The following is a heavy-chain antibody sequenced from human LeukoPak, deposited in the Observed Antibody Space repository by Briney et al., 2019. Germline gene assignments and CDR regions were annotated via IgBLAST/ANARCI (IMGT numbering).Heavy chain of an antibody. D-gene: IGHD4-17*01. CDR2: ITSSSTYI. CDR1: AFSSSSYA. J-gene: IGHJ4*02. CDR3: ARVATVTTDFDY. V-gene: IGHV3-21*01. Sequence: PGGSLRLSCAASAFSSSSYAMTWVRQAPGNWREWVSSITSSSTYIYYTDSLKGRFTISRDNAKNSLFLQMNSLRAEDTAVYYCARVATVTTDFDYWGLGTLVTVSS.